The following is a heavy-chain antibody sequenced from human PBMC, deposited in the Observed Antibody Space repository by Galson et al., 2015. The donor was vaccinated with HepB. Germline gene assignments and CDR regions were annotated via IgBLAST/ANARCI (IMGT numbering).Heavy chain of an antibody. Sequence: SLRLSCAASGFTFSSYSMNWVRQAPGKGLEWVSSISSSSSYIYYADSVKGRFTISRDNAKNSLYLQMNSLRAEDTAVYYCASRYCSSTSCLSGGGYGGQGALVTVSS. V-gene: IGHV3-21*01. CDR1: GFTFSSYS. CDR2: ISSSSSYI. D-gene: IGHD2-2*01. CDR3: ASRYCSSTSCLSGGGY. J-gene: IGHJ4*02.